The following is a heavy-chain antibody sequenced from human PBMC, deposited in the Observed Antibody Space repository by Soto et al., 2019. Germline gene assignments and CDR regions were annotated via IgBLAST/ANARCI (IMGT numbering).Heavy chain of an antibody. D-gene: IGHD1-26*01. CDR1: GYTFTVYY. J-gene: IGHJ4*02. CDR3: ARDLAKGGGSAGFDY. Sequence: ASVKVSFKASGYTFTVYYMHWVRQAPGQGLEWMGWINPKSGGTMYPQKFQGRVTMAWDTSISTAYMALTRLRSDDTAVYYCARDLAKGGGSAGFDYWGQGTLVTVSS. V-gene: IGHV1-2*02. CDR2: INPKSGGT.